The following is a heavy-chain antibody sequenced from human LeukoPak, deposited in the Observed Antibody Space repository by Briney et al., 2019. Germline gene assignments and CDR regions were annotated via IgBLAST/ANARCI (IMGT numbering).Heavy chain of an antibody. J-gene: IGHJ4*02. CDR2: IKSKTDGGTT. D-gene: IGHD3-22*01. CDR3: TTIYFYYYDSSGYYSYFDY. Sequence: GGSLRLSCAASGFTFTNAWMSWVRQAPGKGREWVGRIKSKTDGGTTDYAAPVKGRFTISRDDSKNTLYLQMNSLKTEDTAVYYCTTIYFYYYDSSGYYSYFDYWGQGTLVTVSS. CDR1: GFTFTNAW. V-gene: IGHV3-15*01.